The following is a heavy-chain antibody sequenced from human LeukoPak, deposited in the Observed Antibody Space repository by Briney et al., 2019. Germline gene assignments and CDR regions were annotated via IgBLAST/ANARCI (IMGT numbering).Heavy chain of an antibody. J-gene: IGHJ5*02. V-gene: IGHV3-23*01. CDR1: GFTFSSYA. Sequence: GGPLSLSCAASGFTFSSYAMSWVRQAPGKGLEWVSPISGRGGSTYYADSVKGRFTISRDNSKNTLYLQMNSLRAEDTAVYYCAKVSITMVRGVINWFDPWGQGTLVTVSS. CDR2: ISGRGGST. D-gene: IGHD3-10*01. CDR3: AKVSITMVRGVINWFDP.